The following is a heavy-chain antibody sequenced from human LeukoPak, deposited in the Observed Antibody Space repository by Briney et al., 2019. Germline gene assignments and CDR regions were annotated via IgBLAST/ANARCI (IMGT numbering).Heavy chain of an antibody. J-gene: IGHJ4*02. CDR3: ARDLYCSSTSCYAFDY. D-gene: IGHD2-2*01. V-gene: IGHV4-39*07. Sequence: SETLSLTCTVSGGSISSSSYYWGWIRQPPGKGLEWIGRIYTSESTNYNPSLKSRVTMSVDTSKNQFSLKLSSVTAADTAVYYCARDLYCSSTSCYAFDYWGQGTLVTVSS. CDR1: GGSISSSSYY. CDR2: IYTSEST.